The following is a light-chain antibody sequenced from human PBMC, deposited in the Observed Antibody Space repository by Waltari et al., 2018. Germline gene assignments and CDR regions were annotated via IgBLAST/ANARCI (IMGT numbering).Light chain of an antibody. CDR3: GTWDHSLHGVV. CDR1: SSNIGTVH. Sequence: QSVLTQPPSVSAAPGQKVTISCSGNSSNIGTVHVSWFQPRPGTVPKVDIDDNRGRPPGIPDRFAGSKSGTSATLGITGLQTGDEACYYCGTWDHSLHGVVFGGGTELTVL. V-gene: IGLV1-51*01. CDR2: DNR. J-gene: IGLJ2*01.